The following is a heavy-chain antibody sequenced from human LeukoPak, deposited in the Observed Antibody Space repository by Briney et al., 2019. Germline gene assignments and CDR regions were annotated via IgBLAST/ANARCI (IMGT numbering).Heavy chain of an antibody. CDR1: GYSFNGYD. D-gene: IGHD2-8*01. CDR3: ARERRIWYYLDF. V-gene: IGHV1-3*04. CDR2: INSGSGNT. Sequence: ASVKVSCKTSGYSFNGYDLHWVRQAPGQGLEWLGWINSGSGNTKYSQRFQGRLTITRDPSPNTAYLELSRLRSGDTAVFYCARERRIWYYLDFWGQGSLVTVSS. J-gene: IGHJ4*02.